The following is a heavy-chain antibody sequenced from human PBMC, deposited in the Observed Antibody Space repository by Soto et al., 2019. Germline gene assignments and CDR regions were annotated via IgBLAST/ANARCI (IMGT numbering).Heavy chain of an antibody. CDR3: TRERAVAGFDY. Sequence: QVQLVQSGAEVKKPGASVKVSCKASGYTFTSYDINWVRQATGQGLEWMGWMNPNSGNTGYAQKSQXXVTMTRNTSISTAYMELSSLRSKDTAVYYCTRERAVAGFDYWGQGTLVTVSS. CDR2: MNPNSGNT. V-gene: IGHV1-8*01. CDR1: GYTFTSYD. D-gene: IGHD6-19*01. J-gene: IGHJ4*02.